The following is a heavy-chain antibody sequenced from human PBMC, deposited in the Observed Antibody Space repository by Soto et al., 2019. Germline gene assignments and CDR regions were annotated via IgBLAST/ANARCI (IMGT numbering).Heavy chain of an antibody. V-gene: IGHV1-3*01. D-gene: IGHD6-13*01. CDR2: INAGNGNT. J-gene: IGHJ4*02. CDR3: ARDGPQVPFIAAAGTCDFDY. Sequence: QVQLVQSGAEVKKPGASVKVSCKASGYTFTSYAMHWVRQAPGQRLEWMGWINAGNGNTKYSQKFQGRVTITRDTSASTAYMELSSLRSEDTAVYYCARDGPQVPFIAAAGTCDFDYWGQGTLVTVSS. CDR1: GYTFTSYA.